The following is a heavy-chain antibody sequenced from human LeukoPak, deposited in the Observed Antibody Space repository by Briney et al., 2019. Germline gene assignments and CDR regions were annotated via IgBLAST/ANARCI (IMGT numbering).Heavy chain of an antibody. V-gene: IGHV4-59*01. J-gene: IGHJ5*02. CDR2: IHNSGIN. D-gene: IGHD3-22*01. Sequence: KSSETLSLTCTVSGVSISSYYWSWIRQPPGKGLEWIGYIHNSGINNYNPSLKSRVTISVDTSKNQFSLKLSSVTAADTAVYYCARDRYYYDSSGTRWFDPWGQGTLVTVSS. CDR3: ARDRYYYDSSGTRWFDP. CDR1: GVSISSYY.